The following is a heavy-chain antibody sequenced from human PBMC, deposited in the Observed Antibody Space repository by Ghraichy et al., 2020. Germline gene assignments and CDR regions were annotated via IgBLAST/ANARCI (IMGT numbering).Heavy chain of an antibody. V-gene: IGHV1-69*13. D-gene: IGHD2-15*01. CDR1: GGTFSSYA. J-gene: IGHJ5*02. Sequence: SVKVSCKASGGTFSSYAISWVRQAPGQGLEWMGGIIPIFGTANYAQKFQGRVTITADESTSTAYMELSSLRSEDTAVYYCASAGGYCSGGSCYTAHWFDPWGQGTLVTVSS. CDR2: IIPIFGTA. CDR3: ASAGGYCSGGSCYTAHWFDP.